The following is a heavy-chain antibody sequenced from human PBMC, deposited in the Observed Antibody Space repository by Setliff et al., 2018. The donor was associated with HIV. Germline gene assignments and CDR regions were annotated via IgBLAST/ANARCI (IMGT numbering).Heavy chain of an antibody. J-gene: IGHJ6*03. CDR2: IISGDSTI. Sequence: GGSLRLSCVASGFIFSSYEMNWVRQAPGKGLEWVSSIISGDSTIYYADSVKGRFTISRNDAENSLFLQLNSLRDEDTAVYYCSRSQGIGNYYMDVWGTGATVTVSS. CDR1: GFIFSSYE. V-gene: IGHV3-48*03. D-gene: IGHD2-15*01. CDR3: SRSQGIGNYYMDV.